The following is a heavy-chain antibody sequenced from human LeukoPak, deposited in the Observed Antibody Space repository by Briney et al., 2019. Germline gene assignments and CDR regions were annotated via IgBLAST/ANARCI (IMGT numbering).Heavy chain of an antibody. CDR2: IYYSGST. CDR1: GGSISSYY. J-gene: IGHJ4*02. D-gene: IGHD6-19*01. CDR3: ASRGYSSGWYELDY. V-gene: IGHV4-59*08. Sequence: SETLSLTCTVSGGSISSYYWSWIRQPPGKGLEGIGYIYYSGSTNYNPSLKSRVTISVDTSKNQFSLKLSSVTAAGTAVYYCASRGYSSGWYELDYWGQGTLVTVSS.